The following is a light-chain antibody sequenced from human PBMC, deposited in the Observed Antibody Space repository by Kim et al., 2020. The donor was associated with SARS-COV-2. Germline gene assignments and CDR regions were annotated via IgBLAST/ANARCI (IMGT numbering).Light chain of an antibody. Sequence: EIVLTQSPGTLSLSPGERATLSCRASQSVSSSYLAWYQQKPGQPPRLLIYGASSRATGIPDRFSGSGSGTDFTLTISRLESEDFAVYYCQQYGSSLWTFGQGTKVDIK. CDR3: QQYGSSLWT. V-gene: IGKV3-20*01. J-gene: IGKJ1*01. CDR2: GAS. CDR1: QSVSSSY.